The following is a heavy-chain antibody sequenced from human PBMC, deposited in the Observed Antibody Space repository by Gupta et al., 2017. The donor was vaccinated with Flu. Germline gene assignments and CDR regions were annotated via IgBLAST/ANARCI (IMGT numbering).Heavy chain of an antibody. CDR2: ISGSGGST. CDR3: AKDLGFGKGHSSSCFDY. CDR1: GFTFSSYA. D-gene: IGHD6-6*01. Sequence: EVQLLESGGGLVQPGGSLRLSCAASGFTFSSYAMSWVRQAPGKGLEWVSAISGSGGSTYYADSVKGRFTISRDNSKNTLYLQMNSLRAEDTAVYYCAKDLGFGKGHSSSCFDYWGQGTLVTVSS. J-gene: IGHJ4*02. V-gene: IGHV3-23*01.